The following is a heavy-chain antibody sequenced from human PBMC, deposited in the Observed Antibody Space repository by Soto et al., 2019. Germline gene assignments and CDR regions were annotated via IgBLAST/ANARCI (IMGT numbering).Heavy chain of an antibody. CDR3: AGAVSDFDVRSYRTSYFDQ. CDR2: IDNSGST. D-gene: IGHD3-10*02. Sequence: SETLSLTCTVSGASVSTGVYYWTWIRQHPGKGLEWIGYIDNSGSTYYNPSLTGRVDISVDTSKNQFSLNLQSLTAADTAFYYCAGAVSDFDVRSYRTSYFDQWGQGILVTVSS. CDR1: GASVSTGVYY. V-gene: IGHV4-31*03. J-gene: IGHJ4*02.